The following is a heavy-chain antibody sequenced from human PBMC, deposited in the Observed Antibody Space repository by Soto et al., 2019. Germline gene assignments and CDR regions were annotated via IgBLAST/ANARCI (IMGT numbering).Heavy chain of an antibody. D-gene: IGHD3-22*01. CDR3: ARLHYHDFSAYEAFGI. V-gene: IGHV3-48*03. J-gene: IGHJ3*02. CDR2: ISNSGSSI. CDR1: GFTFSSYE. Sequence: EVQLVESGGGSVQPGGSLRLSCAASGFTFSSYEMNWVRQAPGKGLEWVSYISNSGSSIYYADSVKGRFTISRDNAKNSLYLQMNSLRAEDTAVYYCARLHYHDFSAYEAFGIWGQGTMVTVSS.